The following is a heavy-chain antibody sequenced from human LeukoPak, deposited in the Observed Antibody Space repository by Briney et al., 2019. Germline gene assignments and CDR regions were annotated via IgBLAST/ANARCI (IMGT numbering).Heavy chain of an antibody. J-gene: IGHJ4*02. D-gene: IGHD3-3*01. CDR1: GFTFTSYA. Sequence: GGSLRLSCAASGFTFTSYAMSWVRQAPGKGLEWVSAISGSGGSTYYADSVKGRFTISRDNSKNTLYLQMNSLRAEDTAVYYCAKGDYDFWSGYYLGILDYWGQGTLVSVCS. CDR3: AKGDYDFWSGYYLGILDY. V-gene: IGHV3-23*01. CDR2: ISGSGGST.